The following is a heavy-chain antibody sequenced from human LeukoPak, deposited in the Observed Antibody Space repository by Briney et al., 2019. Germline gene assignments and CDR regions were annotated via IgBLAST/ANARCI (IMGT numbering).Heavy chain of an antibody. V-gene: IGHV4-39*01. CDR3: AKGCSGGSCYVDY. J-gene: IGHJ4*02. D-gene: IGHD2-15*01. CDR2: IYRSAST. Sequence: SETLSLTCTVSGGSISRNGYNWGWIRQPPGKGLEWIGSIYRSASTYYNPSLKSRVTISVDTSKNQFSLKLSSVTAADTAVYYCAKGCSGGSCYVDYWGQGTLVTVSS. CDR1: GGSISRNGYN.